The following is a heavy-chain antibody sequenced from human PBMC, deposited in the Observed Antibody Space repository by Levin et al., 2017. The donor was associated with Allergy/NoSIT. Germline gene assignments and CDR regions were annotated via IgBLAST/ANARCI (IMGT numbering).Heavy chain of an antibody. J-gene: IGHJ4*02. Sequence: GESLKISCAVSGITFSSCAMSWVRQASGKGPEWLSTISVSGAGTYYTDSVKGRFTISRDNSKNTLFLQMSSLRAEDAAVYYCAKLGGGGSYQAYFDYWGQGALVTVSS. CDR3: AKLGGGGSYQAYFDY. V-gene: IGHV3-23*01. CDR2: ISVSGAGT. CDR1: GITFSSCA. D-gene: IGHD3-3*01.